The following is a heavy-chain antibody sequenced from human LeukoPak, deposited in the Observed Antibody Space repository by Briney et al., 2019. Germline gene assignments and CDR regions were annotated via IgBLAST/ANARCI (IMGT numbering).Heavy chain of an antibody. CDR2: SNHSGST. CDR3: ARGQGYSSSWGYFFYMDV. CDR1: GGSFSGYY. Sequence: PSETLSLTCAVYGGSFSGYYWSWIRQPPGKGLEWIGESNHSGSTNYNPSLKSRVTISVDTSKNQFSLKLSSVTAADTAVCYCARGQGYSSSWGYFFYMDVWGKGTTVTVSS. J-gene: IGHJ6*03. V-gene: IGHV4-34*01. D-gene: IGHD6-13*01.